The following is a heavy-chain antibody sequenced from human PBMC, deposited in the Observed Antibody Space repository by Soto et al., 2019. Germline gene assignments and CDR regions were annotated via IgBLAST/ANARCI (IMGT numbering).Heavy chain of an antibody. D-gene: IGHD5-12*01. V-gene: IGHV1-2*02. Sequence: ASLKVSCKASGYTFTGYYIHWVRQAPGQGLEWMGWINPNNGDTNYAQKFQGRVSMTRDTSTSTAYTELSSLRFDDTAVYYCARHSGYYYFFDYWGQVPLFPASS. CDR2: INPNNGDT. CDR1: GYTFTGYY. CDR3: ARHSGYYYFFDY. J-gene: IGHJ4*02.